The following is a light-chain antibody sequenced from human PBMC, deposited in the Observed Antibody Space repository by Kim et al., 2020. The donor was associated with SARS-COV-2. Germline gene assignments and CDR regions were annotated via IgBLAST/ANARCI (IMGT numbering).Light chain of an antibody. V-gene: IGKV1-39*01. CDR2: AAS. CDR1: QTITNY. Sequence: DIQMTQSPSSLSASVGDRVTITCRASQTITNYLNWYQQKPGRAPEVLIYAASNLQSGVPSRFSGNGSGTDFTLTISSLQPEDFATYYCQQYNSYPWTFGQGTKVDIK. CDR3: QQYNSYPWT. J-gene: IGKJ1*01.